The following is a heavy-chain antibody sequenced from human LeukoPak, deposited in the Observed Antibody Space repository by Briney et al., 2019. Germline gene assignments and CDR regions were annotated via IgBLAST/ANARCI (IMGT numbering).Heavy chain of an antibody. CDR3: ARGSSSWYYYFDY. CDR2: INHSGST. D-gene: IGHD6-13*01. J-gene: IGHJ4*02. V-gene: IGHV4-34*01. CDR1: GGSFSGYY. Sequence: SETLSLTCAVYGGSFSGYYWSWIRQPPGKGLEWIGEINHSGSTNYNPSLKSRATISVDTSKNQFSLKLSSVTAADTAVYYCARGSSSWYYYFDYWGQGTLVTVSS.